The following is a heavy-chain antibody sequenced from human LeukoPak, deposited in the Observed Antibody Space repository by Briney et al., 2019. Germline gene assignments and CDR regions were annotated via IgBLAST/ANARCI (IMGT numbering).Heavy chain of an antibody. CDR3: ARGRNWNYDLGWVDP. Sequence: ASVKVSCKASGYRFSSCSISWVRQAPGQGLEWMGWISGYNGNTNYAQKFQGRVTLTTDTSTSTAYMALRSLRSDDTAIYYCARGRNWNYDLGWVDPWGQGTLVAVSS. J-gene: IGHJ5*02. CDR2: ISGYNGNT. D-gene: IGHD1-7*01. V-gene: IGHV1-18*01. CDR1: GYRFSSCS.